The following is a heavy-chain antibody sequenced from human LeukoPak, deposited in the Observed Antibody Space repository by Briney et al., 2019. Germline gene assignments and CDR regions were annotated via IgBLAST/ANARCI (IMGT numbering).Heavy chain of an antibody. Sequence: GGSLRLSCAASGFTVSSYWMHWVRQAPGKGLVWVSRTNTDGNIRDYADSVKGRFTISRDNAKNTLYLQMNSLRDEDTAVYYCVSGNDPDYLWGTYRLDAFDIWGQGTMVIVSS. J-gene: IGHJ3*02. CDR1: GFTVSSYW. CDR2: TNTDGNIR. D-gene: IGHD3-16*02. CDR3: VSGNDPDYLWGTYRLDAFDI. V-gene: IGHV3-74*01.